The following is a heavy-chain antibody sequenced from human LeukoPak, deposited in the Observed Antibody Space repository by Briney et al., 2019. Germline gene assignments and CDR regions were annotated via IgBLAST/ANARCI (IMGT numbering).Heavy chain of an antibody. J-gene: IGHJ4*02. D-gene: IGHD3-10*01. V-gene: IGHV4-34*01. CDR2: INHSGGT. CDR3: ATDRYYGSGSYYKFDY. Sequence: SETLSLTCGVSGASFSGYYWSWIRQPPGKGLEWIGEINHSGGTNYNPSLKSRVTISVDTSKKQFSLNLRSVTAEDTAVYYCATDRYYGSGSYYKFDYWGQGTLFTVSS. CDR1: GASFSGYY.